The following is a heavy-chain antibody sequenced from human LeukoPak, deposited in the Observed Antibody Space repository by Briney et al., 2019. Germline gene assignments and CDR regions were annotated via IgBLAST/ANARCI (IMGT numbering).Heavy chain of an antibody. CDR3: ARSRHHCSSISCYLSWFDP. Sequence: VASVKVSCKASGYTFTSYDINWVRQTTGQGLEWMGWISAYNGNTNYAQKLQGRVTMTIDTSTSTAYMELRSLRSDDTAVYYCARSRHHCSSISCYLSWFDPWGQGTLVTVSS. V-gene: IGHV1-18*01. D-gene: IGHD2-2*01. J-gene: IGHJ5*02. CDR2: ISAYNGNT. CDR1: GYTFTSYD.